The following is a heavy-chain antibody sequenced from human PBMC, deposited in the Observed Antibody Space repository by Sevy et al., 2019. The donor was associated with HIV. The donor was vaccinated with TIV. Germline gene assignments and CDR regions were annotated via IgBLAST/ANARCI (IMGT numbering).Heavy chain of an antibody. CDR2: INHSGST. J-gene: IGHJ6*02. Sequence: SETLSLTCAVYGGSFSGYYWSWIRQPPGKGLEWIGEINHSGSTNYNPSLKSRVTISVDTSKNQFSLKLGSVTAADTAVYYCARARYSSGSYYYYYYGMDVWGQGTTVTVSS. V-gene: IGHV4-34*01. D-gene: IGHD6-19*01. CDR1: GGSFSGYY. CDR3: ARARYSSGSYYYYYYGMDV.